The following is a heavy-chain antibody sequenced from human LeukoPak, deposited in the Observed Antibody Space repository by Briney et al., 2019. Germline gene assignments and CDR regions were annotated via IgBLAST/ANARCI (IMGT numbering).Heavy chain of an antibody. V-gene: IGHV1-69*05. J-gene: IGHJ6*03. Sequence: GASVKVSCKASGGTFSSYAISWVRQAAGQRLEWMGGIIPIFGTANYAQKFQGRVTITTDESTSTAYMELSSLRSEDTAVYYCARVVRGDFWSGYYKVYYYYMDVWGKGTTVTVSS. CDR3: ARVVRGDFWSGYYKVYYYYMDV. D-gene: IGHD3-3*01. CDR1: GGTFSSYA. CDR2: IIPIFGTA.